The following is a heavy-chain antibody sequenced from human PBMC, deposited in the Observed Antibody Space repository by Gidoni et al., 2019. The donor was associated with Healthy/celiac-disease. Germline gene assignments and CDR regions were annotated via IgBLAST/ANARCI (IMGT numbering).Heavy chain of an antibody. D-gene: IGHD6-13*01. CDR3: AKVVGIAAHAQDAFDI. Sequence: EVQLVESGGGLVQPGRSLRLSCAASGFTFDDYAMHWVRQAPGKGLEWVSGISWNSGSIGYADSVKGRFTISRDNAKNSLYLQMNSLRAEDTALYYCAKVVGIAAHAQDAFDIWGQGTMVTVSS. CDR1: GFTFDDYA. CDR2: ISWNSGSI. V-gene: IGHV3-9*01. J-gene: IGHJ3*02.